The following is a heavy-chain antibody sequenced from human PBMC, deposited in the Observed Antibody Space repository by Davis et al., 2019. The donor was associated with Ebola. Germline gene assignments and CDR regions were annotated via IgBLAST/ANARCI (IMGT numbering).Heavy chain of an antibody. D-gene: IGHD3-3*01. CDR1: GFTFSDYY. Sequence: PGGSLRLSCAASGFTFSDYYMSWIRQAPGKGLEWVSYISSSGSTIYYADSVKGRFTISRDNAKNSLYLQMNSLRAEDTAVYYCARTQDYDFWSGYYSPIPNYYYYGMDVWGKGTTVTVSS. CDR3: ARTQDYDFWSGYYSPIPNYYYYGMDV. J-gene: IGHJ6*04. V-gene: IGHV3-11*01. CDR2: ISSSGSTI.